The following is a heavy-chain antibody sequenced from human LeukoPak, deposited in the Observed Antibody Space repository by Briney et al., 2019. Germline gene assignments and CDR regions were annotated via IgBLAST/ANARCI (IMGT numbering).Heavy chain of an antibody. Sequence: ASVKVSCKASGYTFTGYYMHWVRQAPGQGLEWMGWINPNSGGTNYAQKFQGRATMTRDTSISTAYMELSRLRSDDTAVYYCAPWDNWNPGFRYWGQGTLVTVSS. CDR1: GYTFTGYY. D-gene: IGHD1-20*01. CDR3: APWDNWNPGFRY. CDR2: INPNSGGT. J-gene: IGHJ4*02. V-gene: IGHV1-2*02.